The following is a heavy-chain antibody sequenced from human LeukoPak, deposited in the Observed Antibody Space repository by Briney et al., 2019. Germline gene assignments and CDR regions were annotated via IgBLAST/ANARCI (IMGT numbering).Heavy chain of an antibody. CDR2: IGGGGGTS. Sequence: PGGSLRLSCTASGFTFYNYAMSWVRQAPGKGLEWVSTIGGGGGTSYYGDSVKGRFTVSRDNSKKTVHLQMNSLSVEDTALYYCVKNKDSYFDYWGQGSLVTASS. D-gene: IGHD3-10*01. CDR1: GFTFYNYA. V-gene: IGHV3-23*01. J-gene: IGHJ4*02. CDR3: VKNKDSYFDY.